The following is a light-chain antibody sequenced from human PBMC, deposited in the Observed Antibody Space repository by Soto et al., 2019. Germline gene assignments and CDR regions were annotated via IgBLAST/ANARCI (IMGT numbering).Light chain of an antibody. J-gene: IGKJ4*01. Sequence: DIVVTQSPATLSLSPGERATLSGRASQSVSRYLAWYQQKPGQANRLLIYDTSKRATGIPARFSGSESGTDFTLTISSLEPEEFAVYYCEKRSNWPLTFGGGSKVAIK. CDR2: DTS. V-gene: IGKV3-11*01. CDR1: QSVSRY. CDR3: EKRSNWPLT.